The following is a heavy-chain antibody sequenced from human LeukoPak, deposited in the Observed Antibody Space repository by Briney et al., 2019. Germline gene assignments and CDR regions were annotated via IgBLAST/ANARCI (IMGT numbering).Heavy chain of an antibody. CDR2: ISAYNGNT. Sequence: GGSVKVSCKASGYTFTSYGISWVRQAPGQGLEWMGWISAYNGNTNYAQKLQGRVTMTTDTSTSTAYMELRSLRSDGTAVYYCARESSSWYYYYYGMDVWGKGTTVTVSS. J-gene: IGHJ6*04. CDR1: GYTFTSYG. V-gene: IGHV1-18*04. CDR3: ARESSSWYYYYYGMDV. D-gene: IGHD6-13*01.